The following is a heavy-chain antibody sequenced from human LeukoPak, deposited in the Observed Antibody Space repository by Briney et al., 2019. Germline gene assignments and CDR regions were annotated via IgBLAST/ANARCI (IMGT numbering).Heavy chain of an antibody. Sequence: SETLSLTCTVSGGSISSSSYYWGWIRQPPGKGLEWIGSIYYSGSTYYNPSLKSRVTISVDTSKNQFSLKLSSVTAADTAVYYCARPIQYYYYMDVWGKGTTVTVSS. J-gene: IGHJ6*03. V-gene: IGHV4-39*01. CDR2: IYYSGST. CDR1: GGSISSSSYY. CDR3: ARPIQYYYYMDV.